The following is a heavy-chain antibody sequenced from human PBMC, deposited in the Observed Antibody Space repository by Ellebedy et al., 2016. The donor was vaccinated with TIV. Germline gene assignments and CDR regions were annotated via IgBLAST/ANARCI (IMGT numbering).Heavy chain of an antibody. CDR2: IYPGDSDT. D-gene: IGHD2-15*01. CDR1: GYSFTSYW. Sequence: PGGSLTLSCKGSGYSFTSYWIGWVRQRPGKGLEWMGIIYPGDSDTRYSPSFQGQVTISADKSISTAYLQWSSLKASDTAMYYCARLGPTYCSGGSCYGAVALDNWGQGTLVIVSS. CDR3: ARLGPTYCSGGSCYGAVALDN. V-gene: IGHV5-51*01. J-gene: IGHJ4*02.